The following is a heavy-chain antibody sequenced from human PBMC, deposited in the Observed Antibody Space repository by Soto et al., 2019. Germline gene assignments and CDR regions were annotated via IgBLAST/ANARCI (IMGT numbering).Heavy chain of an antibody. Sequence: QVQLVDSGGGVVQPGRSLRLSCAASGFIFENYAMHWVRQAPGKGLEWVAVISYDGSNKYYADSVKGRFTISRDNSKNTLSLQMNSLTAEDTAVYYCARNDWNQYYFDYWGQGTPVTVSS. D-gene: IGHD1-1*01. CDR1: GFIFENYA. V-gene: IGHV3-30-3*01. CDR3: ARNDWNQYYFDY. J-gene: IGHJ4*02. CDR2: ISYDGSNK.